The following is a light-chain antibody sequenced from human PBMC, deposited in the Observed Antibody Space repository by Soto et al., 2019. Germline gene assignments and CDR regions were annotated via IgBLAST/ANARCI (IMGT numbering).Light chain of an antibody. Sequence: QSALTQPRSVSGSPGQSVTISCTGTNTDIGTYNYVSWYQQHPGKAPKLMIYDVNKRPSGVPDRFSGSKSGNTASLTISGLQAEDEADYYCCSYAGRYIYVFGTGTKGTVL. J-gene: IGLJ1*01. CDR1: NTDIGTYNY. CDR2: DVN. CDR3: CSYAGRYIYV. V-gene: IGLV2-11*01.